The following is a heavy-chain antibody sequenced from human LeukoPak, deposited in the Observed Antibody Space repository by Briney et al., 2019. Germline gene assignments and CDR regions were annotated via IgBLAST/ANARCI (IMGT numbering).Heavy chain of an antibody. Sequence: GGSLRLSCAASGFTVSSNYRSWVRQAPGKGLEWVSSISSSSSYIYYADSVKGRFTISRDNAKNSLYLQMNSLRAEDTAVYYCARDRSSSWTEIFDYWGQGTLVTVSS. V-gene: IGHV3-21*01. D-gene: IGHD6-13*01. CDR3: ARDRSSSWTEIFDY. J-gene: IGHJ4*02. CDR1: GFTVSSNY. CDR2: ISSSSSYI.